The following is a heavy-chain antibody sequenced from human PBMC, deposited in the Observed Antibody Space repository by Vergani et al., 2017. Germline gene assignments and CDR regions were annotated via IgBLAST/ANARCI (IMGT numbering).Heavy chain of an antibody. CDR3: AKGTAMVTGRGAVDY. CDR2: ISWNSGSI. J-gene: IGHJ4*02. V-gene: IGHV3-9*01. D-gene: IGHD5-18*01. Sequence: EVQLVESGGGLVQPGGSLRLSCAASGFTFSSYSMNWVRQAPGKGLEWVSGISWNSGSIGYADSVKGRFTISRDNAKNSLYLQMNSLRAEDTALYYCAKGTAMVTGRGAVDYWGQGTLVTVSS. CDR1: GFTFSSYS.